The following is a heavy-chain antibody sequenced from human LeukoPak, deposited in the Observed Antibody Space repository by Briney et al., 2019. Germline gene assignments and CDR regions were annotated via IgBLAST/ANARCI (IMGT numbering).Heavy chain of an antibody. V-gene: IGHV4-38-2*02. CDR1: GYSISSTYY. Sequence: SETLSLTCTVSGYSISSTYYWGWIRQPPGKGLEWVGSVFHSGNTYYNPSLKSRVTISVDTSKNQFSLKLSSVTAADTAVYYCARVPYCTNGVCRGVNWFDPWGQGTLVTVSS. J-gene: IGHJ5*02. CDR2: VFHSGNT. D-gene: IGHD2-8*01. CDR3: ARVPYCTNGVCRGVNWFDP.